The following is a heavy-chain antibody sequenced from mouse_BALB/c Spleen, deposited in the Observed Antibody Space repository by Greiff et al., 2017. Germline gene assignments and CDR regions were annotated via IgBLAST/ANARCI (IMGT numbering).Heavy chain of an antibody. D-gene: IGHD1-1*01. CDR2: INPYNDGT. J-gene: IGHJ4*01. CDR1: GYTFTSYV. Sequence: VQLQQSGPELVKPGASVKMSCKASGYTFTSYVMHWVKQKPGQGLEWIGYINPYNDGTKYNEKFKGKATLTSDKSSSTAYMELSSLTSEDSAVYYCARSNYGSSYYYAMDYWGQGTSVTVSS. V-gene: IGHV1-14*01. CDR3: ARSNYGSSYYYAMDY.